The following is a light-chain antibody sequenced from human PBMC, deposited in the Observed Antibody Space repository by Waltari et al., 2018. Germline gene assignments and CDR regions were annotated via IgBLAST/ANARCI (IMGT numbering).Light chain of an antibody. CDR3: SSYAGSNNLV. CDR1: SSDVGGYNS. J-gene: IGLJ2*01. CDR2: EVT. V-gene: IGLV2-8*01. Sequence: QSALTQPPSASGSPGQSVTISCTGTSSDVGGYNSVSWYQQHPGEAPKLMIYEVTKRPSGVPDRFSGSKSGNTASLTVSGLQAEDEADYYCSSYAGSNNLVFGGGTK.